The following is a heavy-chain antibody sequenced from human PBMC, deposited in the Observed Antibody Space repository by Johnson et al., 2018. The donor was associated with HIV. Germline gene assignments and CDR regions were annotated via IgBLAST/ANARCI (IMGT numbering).Heavy chain of an antibody. CDR2: IYSGGSP. CDR3: ARLGLTDAFDI. V-gene: IGHV3-NL1*01. D-gene: IGHD2-8*01. CDR1: GFTFSTYG. J-gene: IGHJ3*02. Sequence: QVQLVESGGGVVQPGGSLRLSCAASGFTFSTYGIHWVRQAPGKGLEWVSVIYSGGSPYYADSVKGRFTISRDNSKNTLYLQMNSLRAEDTAVYYCARLGLTDAFDIWGQGTMVTVSP.